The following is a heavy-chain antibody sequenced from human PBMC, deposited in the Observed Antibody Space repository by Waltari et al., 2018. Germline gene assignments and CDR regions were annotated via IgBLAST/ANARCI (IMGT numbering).Heavy chain of an antibody. CDR1: GGSISSSSYY. V-gene: IGHV4-39*01. J-gene: IGHJ4*02. CDR2: IYYSGST. D-gene: IGHD5-18*01. CDR3: ARRAVSYGSYYFDY. Sequence: QLQLQESGPGLVKPSETLSLTCTVSGGSISSSSYYWGWIRQPPGKGLEWIGSIYYSGSTYYNPSLKSRATISVDTSKNQFSLKLSSVTAADTAVYYCARRAVSYGSYYFDYWGQGTLVTVSS.